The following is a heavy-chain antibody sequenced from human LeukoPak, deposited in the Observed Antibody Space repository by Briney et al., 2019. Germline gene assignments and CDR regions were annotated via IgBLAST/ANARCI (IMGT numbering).Heavy chain of an antibody. V-gene: IGHV4-59*08. J-gene: IGHJ3*02. D-gene: IGHD5-18*01. CDR3: ARHVGYSYDAFDI. CDR1: GGSISSYY. CDR2: IYYSGST. Sequence: SETLSLTCTVSGGSISSYYWSWIRQPPGKGLEWIGYIYYSGSTNYNPSLKSRVTISVDTSKNQFSLKLSSVTAADTAVYYCARHVGYSYDAFDIWGQGTMVTVSS.